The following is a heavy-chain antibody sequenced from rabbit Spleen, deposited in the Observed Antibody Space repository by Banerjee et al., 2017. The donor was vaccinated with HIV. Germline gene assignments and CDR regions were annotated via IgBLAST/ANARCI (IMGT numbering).Heavy chain of an antibody. CDR1: GFSLSSYYM. D-gene: IGHD1-1*01. V-gene: IGHV1S45*01. Sequence: QEQLVESRGGLVQPGGSLKLSCTASGFSLSSYYMNWVRQAPGKGLEWIACINIVTGKSVYASWAKGRFTMSRTSSTTVTLQMTSLTAADTATYFCARDTSSSFSSYGMDLWGPGTLVTVS. CDR3: ARDTSSSFSSYGMDL. CDR2: INIVTGKS. J-gene: IGHJ6*01.